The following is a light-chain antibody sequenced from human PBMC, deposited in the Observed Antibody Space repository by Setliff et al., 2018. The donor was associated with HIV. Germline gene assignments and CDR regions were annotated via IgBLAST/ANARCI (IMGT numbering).Light chain of an antibody. V-gene: IGLV2-14*01. CDR2: DVT. Sequence: QSALTQPAYVSGSPGQSINISCTGSSSDVGGYKYVSWYQQHPGKATKLIIYDVTNRPSGVSNSFSGSKSGNTASLTISGLHAEDEAEYYCSSYTSSSTYVFGSGTRSPS. J-gene: IGLJ1*01. CDR1: SSDVGGYKY. CDR3: SSYTSSSTYV.